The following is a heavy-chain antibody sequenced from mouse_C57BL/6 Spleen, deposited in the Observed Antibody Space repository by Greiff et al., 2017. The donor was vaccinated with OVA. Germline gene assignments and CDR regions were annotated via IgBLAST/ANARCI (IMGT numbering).Heavy chain of an antibody. V-gene: IGHV1-50*01. CDR1: GYTFTSYW. CDR2: IDPSDSYT. CDR3: ARGNYDGYYGFAY. J-gene: IGHJ3*01. D-gene: IGHD2-3*01. Sequence: QVQLQQPGAELVKPGASVKLPCKASGYTFTSYWMQWVKQRPGQGLEWIGEIDPSDSYTNYNQKFKGKATLTVDASSSTAYMQLSSLTSEDSAVYYCARGNYDGYYGFAYWGQGTLVTVSA.